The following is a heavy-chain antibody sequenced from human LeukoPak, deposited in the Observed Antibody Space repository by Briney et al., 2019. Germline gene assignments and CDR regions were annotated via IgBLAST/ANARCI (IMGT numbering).Heavy chain of an antibody. J-gene: IGHJ4*02. CDR1: GFTFSSYS. D-gene: IGHD3-9*01. Sequence: PGGSLRLSCAASGFTFSSYSMNWVRQAPGKGLEWVSSISSSSSYIYYADSVKGRFTISRDNAKNSLYLQMNSLRAEDTAVYYCARELGGDYDILTGSDYWGQGTLVTVSS. V-gene: IGHV3-21*03. CDR3: ARELGGDYDILTGSDY. CDR2: ISSSSSYI.